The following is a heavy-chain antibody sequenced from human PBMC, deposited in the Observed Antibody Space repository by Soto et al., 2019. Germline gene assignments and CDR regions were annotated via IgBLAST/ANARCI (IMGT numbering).Heavy chain of an antibody. Sequence: GESLKISCKGSGYKFIDYWIGWVRQVPGKGLEWMGSIYPGDFDIKYGPSFRGQVTISADKSITTVYLHWSGLKASDTGIYYCARPFGGEYYDLRSWYSAYGGQGPQVTVSS. D-gene: IGHD3-16*01. CDR2: IYPGDFDI. V-gene: IGHV5-51*01. CDR1: GYKFIDYW. CDR3: ARPFGGEYYDLRSWYSAY. J-gene: IGHJ4*02.